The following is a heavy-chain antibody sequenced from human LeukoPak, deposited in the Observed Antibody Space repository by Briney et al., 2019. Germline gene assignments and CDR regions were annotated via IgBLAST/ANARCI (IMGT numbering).Heavy chain of an antibody. D-gene: IGHD3-22*01. J-gene: IGHJ4*02. Sequence: ASVTVSCKGSVYTFTSYYMHWVRQAPGQGLEWMGIMDLSGSSTSDAQKFQGRVTMTRDTSTSTVYMELSILRCEDTAVYYCARSLYDSNGEAAFWWRQATVVTASA. CDR2: MDLSGSST. CDR1: VYTFTSYY. CDR3: ARSLYDSNGEAAFW. V-gene: IGHV1-46*01.